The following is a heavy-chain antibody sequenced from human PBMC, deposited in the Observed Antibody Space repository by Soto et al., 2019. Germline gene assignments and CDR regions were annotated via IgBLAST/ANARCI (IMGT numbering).Heavy chain of an antibody. CDR1: GDSINSDKSY. CDR2: IYYRGNT. Sequence: QLQLQESGPGLVKPSETLSLTCSVSGDSINSDKSYWGWIRQPPGRVLEWIGSIYYRGNTYYNPAHLTRLTISIHQSWRQFSLKLHYVTAAASAMYLCARLVPLSASSHYFDVWGQGALLTVSS. CDR3: ARLVPLSASSHYFDV. V-gene: IGHV4-39*01. J-gene: IGHJ4*02. D-gene: IGHD6-6*01.